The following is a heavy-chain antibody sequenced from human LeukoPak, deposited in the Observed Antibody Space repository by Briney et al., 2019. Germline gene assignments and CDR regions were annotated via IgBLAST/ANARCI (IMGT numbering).Heavy chain of an antibody. CDR3: ARDSSGWGNGFGGLDY. D-gene: IGHD6-19*01. CDR2: IYTSGST. J-gene: IGHJ4*02. Sequence: SQTLSLTCTVSGGSISSGSYYWSWIRQPAGKGLEWIGRIYTSGSTNYNPSLKSRVTISVDTSKNQFSLKLSSVTAADTAVYYCARDSSGWGNGFGGLDYWGQGTPVTVSS. CDR1: GGSISSGSYY. V-gene: IGHV4-61*02.